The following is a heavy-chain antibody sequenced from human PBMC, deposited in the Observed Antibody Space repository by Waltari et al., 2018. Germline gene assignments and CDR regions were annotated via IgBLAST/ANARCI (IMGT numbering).Heavy chain of an antibody. J-gene: IGHJ3*02. CDR2: IYPGNSET. V-gene: IGHV5-51*01. CDR3: ARQGQPHDGFDI. CDR1: GYTFATYW. Sequence: EVQLVQSGAEVKKPGESLKISCTGSGYTFATYWIGWVRQMPGTGLEWMGIIYPGNSETRNSPSFQGQVTISADKSISTAYLQWSSLKASDTAMYYCARQGQPHDGFDICGQGTMVTVSS.